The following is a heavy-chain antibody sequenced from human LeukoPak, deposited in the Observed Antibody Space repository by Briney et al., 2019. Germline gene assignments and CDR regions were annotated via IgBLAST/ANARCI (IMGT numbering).Heavy chain of an antibody. CDR1: GFTVSSNY. D-gene: IGHD2-2*01. CDR2: ISYDGSYK. CDR3: ARGGYCGSTSCHYFDS. Sequence: GGSLRLSCAASGFTVSSNYMSWVRQAPGKGLEWVALISYDGSYKYYADSVKGRFTISRDNSKNTLYLQMNRLSAEDTAVYYCARGGYCGSTSCHYFDSWGQGTLVTVSS. J-gene: IGHJ4*02. V-gene: IGHV3-30*03.